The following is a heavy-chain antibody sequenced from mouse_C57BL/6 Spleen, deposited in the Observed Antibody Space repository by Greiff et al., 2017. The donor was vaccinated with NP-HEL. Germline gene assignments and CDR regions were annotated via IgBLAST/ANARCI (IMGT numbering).Heavy chain of an antibody. CDR3: TTSAGGY. J-gene: IGHJ2*01. V-gene: IGHV14-4*01. Sequence: EVQLQQSGAELVRPGASVKLSCTASGFNIKDDYMHWVKQRPEQSLEWIGWIDPENGDTEYASKFQGKATITADTSSNTAYLQLSSLTSEDTAVYYCTTSAGGYWGQGTTLTVSS. CDR2: IDPENGDT. D-gene: IGHD6-1*01. CDR1: GFNIKDDY.